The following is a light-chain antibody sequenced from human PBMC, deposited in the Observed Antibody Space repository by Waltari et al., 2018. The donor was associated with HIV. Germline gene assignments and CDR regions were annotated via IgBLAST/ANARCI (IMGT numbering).Light chain of an antibody. Sequence: QSVLTQPPSASGTPGQRVPLSCSGSSSNIGSNTVTWYQQLPGTAPKLVIYSDNQRPSGVPDRFSGSKSGTSASLAISGLQSEDEADYYCATWDDSLNVGVFGTGTKVTVL. J-gene: IGLJ1*01. CDR2: SDN. V-gene: IGLV1-44*01. CDR3: ATWDDSLNVGV. CDR1: SSNIGSNT.